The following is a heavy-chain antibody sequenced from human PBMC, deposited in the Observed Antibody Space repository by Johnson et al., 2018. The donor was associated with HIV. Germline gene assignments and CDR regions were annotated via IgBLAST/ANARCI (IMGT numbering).Heavy chain of an antibody. V-gene: IGHV3-20*04. J-gene: IGHJ3*02. CDR1: GFTFDDYA. Sequence: VQLVESGGGLVKPGGSLRLSCAASGFTFDDYAMSWVRQTPGKGLEWVSGINWNGSDTGYADSVKGRFTISRDNAKNSLYLQMNSLRAEDTAMYYCARETQEAFDIWGQGTMVTVSS. CDR3: ARETQEAFDI. CDR2: INWNGSDT.